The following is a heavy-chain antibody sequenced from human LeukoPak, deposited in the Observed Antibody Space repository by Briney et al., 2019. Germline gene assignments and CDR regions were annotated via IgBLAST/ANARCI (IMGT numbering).Heavy chain of an antibody. CDR2: INLISGGT. D-gene: IGHD2-2*01. Sequence: GSLTDSRLASVYTFTAYYIHSVRRAPGQGLEWMGWINLISGGTESAQKLQGRVTMTRDTSISTAYIELSRLRSDDTAVYYCTRDHCTSINCYEYNYYGMDVWGQGTTVTVSS. CDR1: VYTFTAYY. V-gene: IGHV1-2*02. CDR3: TRDHCTSINCYEYNYYGMDV. J-gene: IGHJ6*02.